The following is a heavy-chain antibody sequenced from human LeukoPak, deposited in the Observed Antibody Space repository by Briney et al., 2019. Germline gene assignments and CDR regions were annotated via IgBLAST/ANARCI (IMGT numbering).Heavy chain of an antibody. Sequence: SETLSLTCAVSGGSISSGGYSWSWIRQPPGKGLEWIGYIYHSGSTYYNPSLKSRVTISVDRSKNQFSLKLSSVTAADTAVYYCAREGTGGPFDYWGQGTLATVSS. D-gene: IGHD7-27*01. J-gene: IGHJ4*02. CDR3: AREGTGGPFDY. CDR2: IYHSGST. CDR1: GGSISSGGYS. V-gene: IGHV4-30-2*01.